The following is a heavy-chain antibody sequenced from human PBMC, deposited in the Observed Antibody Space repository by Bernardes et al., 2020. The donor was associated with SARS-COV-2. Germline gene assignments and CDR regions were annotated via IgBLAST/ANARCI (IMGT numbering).Heavy chain of an antibody. CDR3: AKGGSWYYFDY. D-gene: IGHD6-13*01. CDR2: ISWNSGSI. V-gene: IGHV3-9*01. J-gene: IGHJ4*02. Sequence: GGSLRLSCAASGFTFDDYAMHWVRQAPGKGLEWVSGISWNSGSIGYADSVKGRFTISRDNAKNSLYLQMNSLRAEDTALYYCAKGGSWYYFDYWGQGTLVTVSS. CDR1: GFTFDDYA.